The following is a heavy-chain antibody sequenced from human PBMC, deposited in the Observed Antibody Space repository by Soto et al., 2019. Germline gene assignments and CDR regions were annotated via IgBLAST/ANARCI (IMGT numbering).Heavy chain of an antibody. D-gene: IGHD1-1*01. CDR2: ISGSGGTT. Sequence: PGGSLRHCWTAAEGTFRGHGMSWVRQAPGKGLEWVSGISGSGGTTYYAASVEGRFTISRDDSTSIAYLQMNNLKTEDTAVYYCTKNDDHGPDCGQGTL. CDR3: TKNDDHGPD. CDR1: EGTFRGHG. J-gene: IGHJ4*02. V-gene: IGHV3-23*01.